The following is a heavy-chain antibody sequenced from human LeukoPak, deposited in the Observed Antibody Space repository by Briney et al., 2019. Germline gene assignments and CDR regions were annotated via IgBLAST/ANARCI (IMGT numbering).Heavy chain of an antibody. CDR3: ASSGWYPYYFDY. J-gene: IGHJ4*02. CDR2: IRYDGSNK. V-gene: IGHV3-30*02. D-gene: IGHD6-19*01. Sequence: GGSLRLSRAASGFTFSSYGMHWVRQAPGKGLEWVAFIRYDGSNKYYADSVKGRFTISRDNSKNTLYLQMNSLRAEDTAVYYCASSGWYPYYFDYWGQGTLVTVSS. CDR1: GFTFSSYG.